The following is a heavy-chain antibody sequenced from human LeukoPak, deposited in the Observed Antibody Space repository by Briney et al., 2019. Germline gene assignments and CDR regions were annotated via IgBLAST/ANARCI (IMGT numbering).Heavy chain of an antibody. Sequence: ASVKVSCKASGYTFTSYGISWVRQAPGQGLEWMGRISAYNGNTNYAQRLQGRVTMTTDTSTSTAYMELRSLRSDDTAVYYCARDSRGVIREPAKYFDYWGQGTLVTVSS. CDR1: GYTFTSYG. CDR2: ISAYNGNT. D-gene: IGHD3-22*01. J-gene: IGHJ4*02. V-gene: IGHV1-18*01. CDR3: ARDSRGVIREPAKYFDY.